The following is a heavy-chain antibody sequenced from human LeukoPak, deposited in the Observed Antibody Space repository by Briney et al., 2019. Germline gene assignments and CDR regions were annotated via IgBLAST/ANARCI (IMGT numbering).Heavy chain of an antibody. Sequence: VASVKVSCKASGYTFTSYGISWVRQAPGQGLEWMGWISAYNGNTNYAQKLQGRVTMTTDTSTGTAYMELRSLRGDDTAVYYCARTGRFIAVAGNADYWGQGTLVTVSS. J-gene: IGHJ4*02. CDR2: ISAYNGNT. D-gene: IGHD6-13*01. CDR3: ARTGRFIAVAGNADY. V-gene: IGHV1-18*01. CDR1: GYTFTSYG.